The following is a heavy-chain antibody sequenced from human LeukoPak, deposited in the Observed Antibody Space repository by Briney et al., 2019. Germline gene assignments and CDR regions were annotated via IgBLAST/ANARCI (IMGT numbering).Heavy chain of an antibody. CDR1: GYTFTPYY. Sequence: ASVKVSYTASGYTFTPYYMHWVRQAPGQGREWMGVINPTGGDISYAQKFQGRVTMTRDTSTSTFYMELNSLRSEDTAVYYCARVVLTGYIPYDYWGQGTLVTVSS. J-gene: IGHJ4*02. V-gene: IGHV1-46*01. CDR2: INPTGGDI. CDR3: ARVVLTGYIPYDY. D-gene: IGHD3-9*01.